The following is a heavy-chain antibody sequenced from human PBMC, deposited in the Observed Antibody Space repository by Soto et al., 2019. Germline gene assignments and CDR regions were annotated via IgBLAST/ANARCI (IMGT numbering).Heavy chain of an antibody. CDR2: IIPILGIA. V-gene: IGHV1-69*02. CDR3: AGNVAAPRSSEGAVGFAP. D-gene: IGHD2-21*01. Sequence: QVQLVQSGAEVKKPGSSVKVSCKASGGTFSSYTISWVRQAPGQGLEWMGRIIPILGIANYAQKFQGRVTIPANKPTRKPYMELRSLGSEDRAVYSFAGNVAAPRSSEGAVGFAPWAREPWSPSPQ. CDR1: GGTFSSYT. J-gene: IGHJ5*02.